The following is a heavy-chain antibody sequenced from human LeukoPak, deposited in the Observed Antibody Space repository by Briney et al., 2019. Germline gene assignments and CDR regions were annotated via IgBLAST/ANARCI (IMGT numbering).Heavy chain of an antibody. CDR3: ARDYDSSGYDAFDI. CDR1: GGSISSYY. D-gene: IGHD3-22*01. CDR2: IYYSGST. V-gene: IGHV4-59*01. J-gene: IGHJ3*02. Sequence: KPSETLSLTCTVSGGSISSYYWSWIRQPPGKGLEWIGYIYYSGSTNYNPSLKSRVTISVDTSKNQFSLKLSSVTAADTAVYYCARDYDSSGYDAFDIWGQGTMVTVSS.